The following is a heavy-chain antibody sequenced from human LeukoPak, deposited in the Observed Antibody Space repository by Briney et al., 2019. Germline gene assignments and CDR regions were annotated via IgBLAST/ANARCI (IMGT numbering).Heavy chain of an antibody. J-gene: IGHJ4*02. V-gene: IGHV3-23*01. D-gene: IGHD3-22*01. Sequence: GGSLRLSCAVSGITLSNYGMSWVRQVPGKGLEWVAGISDSGGRTNYADSVKGRFTISRDNPKNTLYLQMNSLRAEDTAVYFCAKRGVVIRVILVGFHEEAYYFDSWGQGALVTVSS. CDR3: AKRGVVIRVILVGFHEEAYYFDS. CDR1: GITLSNYG. CDR2: ISDSGGRT.